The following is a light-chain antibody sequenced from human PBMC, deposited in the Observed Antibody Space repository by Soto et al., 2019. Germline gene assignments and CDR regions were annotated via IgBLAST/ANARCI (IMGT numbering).Light chain of an antibody. CDR3: QQYNNRPPGT. V-gene: IGKV3-15*01. Sequence: EIMMTQSPATLSVSPGERATLSCRASQSVRSNLSWYQQKPGQAPRLLIYYASTRATGIPARFSGSGSETEFTLNISSLQCEDFSVYYCQQYNNRPPGTFGHATRVKIK. CDR1: QSVRSN. CDR2: YAS. J-gene: IGKJ1*01.